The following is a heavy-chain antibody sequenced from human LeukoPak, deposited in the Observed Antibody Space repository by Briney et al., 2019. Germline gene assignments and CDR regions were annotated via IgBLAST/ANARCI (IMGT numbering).Heavy chain of an antibody. Sequence: PGRSLRLSCAASGFTFSSFALHWVRQAPGKGLEWLAIISYEGSNKHYADSVKGRCTISRDNSKNTLYLQMNSLRAEDTAVYYCANHAVVVAATPDYWGQGTLVTVSS. J-gene: IGHJ4*02. CDR2: ISYEGSNK. V-gene: IGHV3-30-3*01. D-gene: IGHD2-15*01. CDR1: GFTFSSFA. CDR3: ANHAVVVAATPDY.